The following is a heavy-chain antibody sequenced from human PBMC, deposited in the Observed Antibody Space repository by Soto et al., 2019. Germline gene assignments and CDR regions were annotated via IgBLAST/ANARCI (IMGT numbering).Heavy chain of an antibody. CDR1: GFTFSSYA. Sequence: GGSLRLSCAASGFTFSSYAMSWVRQAPGKGLEWVSAISGSGGSTYYADSVKGRFTISRDNSKNTLYLQMNSLRAEDTAVYYCAKDVEGAYVDIVATITYYYMDVWGKGTTVTVSS. V-gene: IGHV3-23*01. D-gene: IGHD5-12*01. CDR2: ISGSGGST. J-gene: IGHJ6*03. CDR3: AKDVEGAYVDIVATITYYYMDV.